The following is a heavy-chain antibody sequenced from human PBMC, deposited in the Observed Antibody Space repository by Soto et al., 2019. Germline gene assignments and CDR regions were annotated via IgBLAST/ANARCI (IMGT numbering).Heavy chain of an antibody. Sequence: GSGPTPVNPTQTLTLTCTFSGLSFSTSGVGVGWIRQPPGKALEWLAVISWDDDKRYSPSLTTRLTITKDTSKNQVVLRMTNMEPVDTATYYCAHSHQLVRSSFDIWGQGTTVTVSS. CDR1: GLSFSTSGVG. V-gene: IGHV2-5*02. CDR2: ISWDDDK. CDR3: AHSHQLVRSSFDI. J-gene: IGHJ3*02. D-gene: IGHD6-6*01.